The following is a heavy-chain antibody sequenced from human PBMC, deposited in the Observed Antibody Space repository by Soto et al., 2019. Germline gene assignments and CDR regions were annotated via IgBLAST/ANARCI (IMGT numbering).Heavy chain of an antibody. CDR3: ARAHISSEISMPQTFHH. V-gene: IGHV3-33*08. Sequence: QVQLVESGGGVVQPGRSLRLSCEASGFIFSNYDMYWVRQGPGKGLEWVALMRSDGSNKYYVDSVKGRFTISRDNSKNMLFLQMDSLRAEDTAVYYCARAHISSEISMPQTFHHWGPGTLVTVFS. CDR2: MRSDGSNK. J-gene: IGHJ1*01. CDR1: GFIFSNYD. D-gene: IGHD2-2*01.